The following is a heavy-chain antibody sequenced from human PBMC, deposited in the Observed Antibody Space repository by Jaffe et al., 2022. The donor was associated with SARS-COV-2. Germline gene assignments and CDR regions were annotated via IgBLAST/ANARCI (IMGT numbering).Heavy chain of an antibody. CDR3: ARTAHDHKLYYYDSSGSLDAFDI. V-gene: IGHV4-39*01. J-gene: IGHJ3*02. D-gene: IGHD3-22*01. CDR1: GGSISSSSYY. Sequence: QLQLQESGPGLVKPSETLSLTCTVSGGSISSSSYYWGWIRQPPGKGLEWIGSIYYSGSTYYNPSLKSRVTISVDTSKNQFSLKLSSVTAADTAVYYCARTAHDHKLYYYDSSGSLDAFDIWGQGTMVTVSS. CDR2: IYYSGST.